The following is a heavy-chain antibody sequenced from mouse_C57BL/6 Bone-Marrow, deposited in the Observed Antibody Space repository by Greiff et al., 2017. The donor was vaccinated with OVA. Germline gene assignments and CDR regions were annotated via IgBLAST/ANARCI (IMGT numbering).Heavy chain of an antibody. Sequence: EVQLQQSVAELVRPGASVKLSCTASGFNIKNTYMHWVKQRPEQGLEWIGRIDPANGNTKYAPKFQGKATITADTSSNPAYLPLSSLTSEDTAIYYCARWDCDGGAFYAMDYWGQGTSVTVSS. CDR1: GFNIKNTY. CDR2: IDPANGNT. CDR3: ARWDCDGGAFYAMDY. D-gene: IGHD4-1*01. J-gene: IGHJ4*01. V-gene: IGHV14-3*01.